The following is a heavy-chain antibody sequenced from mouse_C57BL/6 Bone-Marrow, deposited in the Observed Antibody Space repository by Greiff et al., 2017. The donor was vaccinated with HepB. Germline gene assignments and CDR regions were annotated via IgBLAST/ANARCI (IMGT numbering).Heavy chain of an antibody. V-gene: IGHV14-4*01. CDR1: GFNIKDDY. Sequence: EVQLVESGAELVRPGASVKLSCTASGFNIKDDYMHWVKQRPEQGLEWIGWIDPENGDTEYASKFQGKATITADTSSNTAYLQLSSLTSEDTAVYYCTTTGVPTGYFDVWGTGTTVTVSS. CDR2: IDPENGDT. D-gene: IGHD2-10*01. CDR3: TTTGVPTGYFDV. J-gene: IGHJ1*03.